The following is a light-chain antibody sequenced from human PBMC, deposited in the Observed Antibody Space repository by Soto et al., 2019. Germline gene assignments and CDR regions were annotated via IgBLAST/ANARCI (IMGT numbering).Light chain of an antibody. V-gene: IGLV2-14*03. Sequence: QSALTQPASVSGSPGQSITISCTGISADDSSSNFVSWYQHRPGKAPRLLLYDVSHRPSGVSNRFSGSKAGDTASLTISGLQLEDEADYYCTSYRGGPLYVFGSGTKLTVL. CDR1: SADDSSSNF. J-gene: IGLJ1*01. CDR2: DVS. CDR3: TSYRGGPLYV.